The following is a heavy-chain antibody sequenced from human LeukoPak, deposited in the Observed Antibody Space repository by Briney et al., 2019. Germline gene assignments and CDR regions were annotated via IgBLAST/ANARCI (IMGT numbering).Heavy chain of an antibody. V-gene: IGHV1-2*02. Sequence: GASVRVSCKASGYTFTGYYMHWVRQAPGQGLEWMGWINPNSGGTNYAQKFQGRVTMTRDTSISTAYMELSRLRSDDTAVYYCAGVGYSSGWIFDYWGQGTLVTVSS. J-gene: IGHJ4*02. CDR2: INPNSGGT. D-gene: IGHD6-19*01. CDR1: GYTFTGYY. CDR3: AGVGYSSGWIFDY.